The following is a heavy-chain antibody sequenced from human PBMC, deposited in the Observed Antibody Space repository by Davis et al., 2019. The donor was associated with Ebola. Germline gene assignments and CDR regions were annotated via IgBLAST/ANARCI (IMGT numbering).Heavy chain of an antibody. CDR2: ISAYNGNT. D-gene: IGHD6-13*01. CDR1: GYTFTRYV. J-gene: IGHJ5*02. V-gene: IGHV1-18*01. CDR3: ARDFGMITAAGTFDP. Sequence: AASVKVSCKASGYTFTRYVITWVRQAPAQGLEWMGWISAYNGNTNYAQNLQGRVTMTTDTSTSTAYMELGSLTSDDTAVYYCARDFGMITAAGTFDPWGQGTLVIVSS.